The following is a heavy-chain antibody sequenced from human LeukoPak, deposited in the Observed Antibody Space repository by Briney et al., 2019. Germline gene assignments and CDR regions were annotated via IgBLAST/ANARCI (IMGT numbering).Heavy chain of an antibody. V-gene: IGHV3-30-3*01. D-gene: IGHD2-2*01. Sequence: LSLTCAVYGGSFSGYYWSWVRQAPGKGLEGVAVISYDGSNKYYADSVKGRFTISRDNSKNTLYLQMSSLRAEDTAVYYCAGHYCSSTSCPIDYWGQGTLVTVSS. J-gene: IGHJ4*02. CDR1: GGSFSGYY. CDR3: AGHYCSSTSCPIDY. CDR2: ISYDGSNK.